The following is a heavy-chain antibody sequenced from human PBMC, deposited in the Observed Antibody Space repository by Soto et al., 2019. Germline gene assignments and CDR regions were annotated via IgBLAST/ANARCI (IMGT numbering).Heavy chain of an antibody. CDR2: IGGTGSKT. CDR3: ARDTVLQQPIFNNWFDP. D-gene: IGHD6-13*01. Sequence: GGSLRLSFAASEFTLKNYAMTWVRQAPGKGLEWVSTIGGTGSKTYYADSVKVRFTISRDNAKNSLYLQMNSLRAEDTDVYYCARDTVLQQPIFNNWFDPWGQGTVVSVSS. J-gene: IGHJ5*02. CDR1: EFTLKNYA. V-gene: IGHV3-21*01.